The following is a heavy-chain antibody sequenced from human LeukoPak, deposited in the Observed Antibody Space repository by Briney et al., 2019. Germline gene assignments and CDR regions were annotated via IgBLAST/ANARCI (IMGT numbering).Heavy chain of an antibody. D-gene: IGHD3-22*01. J-gene: IGHJ1*01. CDR1: GGSPSVYY. Sequence: SETLSLTCTVSGGSPSVYYWHWIRQPPGKGLVWIGYIYYSGSTNFNPSPKSRVTISVDKYKNQFSLKLSPVTAADTAVYYCARHSKYYYDSSGSYVGYFQHWGQGTLVTVSS. V-gene: IGHV4-59*08. CDR2: IYYSGST. CDR3: ARHSKYYYDSSGSYVGYFQH.